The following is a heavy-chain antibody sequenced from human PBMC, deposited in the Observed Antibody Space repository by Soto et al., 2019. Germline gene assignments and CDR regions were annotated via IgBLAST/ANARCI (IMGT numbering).Heavy chain of an antibody. CDR2: IKEDGSGK. D-gene: IGHD1-20*01. J-gene: IGHJ4*02. CDR1: GFTFNIYW. V-gene: IGHV3-7*03. CDR3: ARAAGFTSPGICHX. Sequence: GGSLRLSCAASGFTFNIYWMTWVRQAPGKGLEWVDKIKEDGSGKYYVDAVKGRLTISRDNAKKSLYLQMNSMRAEESAVYYCARAAGFTSPGICHXWGQATLLTVSX.